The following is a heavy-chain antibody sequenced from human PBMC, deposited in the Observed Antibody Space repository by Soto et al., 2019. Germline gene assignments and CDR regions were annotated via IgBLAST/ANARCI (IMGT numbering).Heavy chain of an antibody. J-gene: IGHJ4*02. V-gene: IGHV3-23*01. D-gene: IGHD2-21*02. CDR1: GFTFSSYA. CDR2: ISGSGGST. Sequence: GGSLSLSCAASGFTFSSYAMSWVRQAPGKGLEWVSAISGSGGSTYYADSVKGRFTISRDNLKNTLYLQMNSLRAEDMAVYYCAKEVPGGGDCSWVDYWGQGTLVTVSS. CDR3: AKEVPGGGDCSWVDY.